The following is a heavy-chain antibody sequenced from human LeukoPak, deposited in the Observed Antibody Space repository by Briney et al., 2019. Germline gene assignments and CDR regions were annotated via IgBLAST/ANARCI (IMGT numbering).Heavy chain of an antibody. D-gene: IGHD1-1*01. CDR1: GFTFSNYW. CDR2: ISGSGGST. CDR3: ANRAPWKY. J-gene: IGHJ4*02. V-gene: IGHV3-23*01. Sequence: HPGGSLRLSCAASGFTFSNYWVTWVRQAPGKGLEWVSAISGSGGSTYYADSVKGRFTISRDNSKNTLYLQMNSLGVEDTAVYYCANRAPWKYWGQGTLVTVSS.